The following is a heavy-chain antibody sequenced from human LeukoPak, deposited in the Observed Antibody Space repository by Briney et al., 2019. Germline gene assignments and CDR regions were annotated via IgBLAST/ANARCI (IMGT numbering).Heavy chain of an antibody. CDR2: VSVYNGNT. V-gene: IGHV1-18*01. CDR3: ARTYYDSSGYYYWFDP. J-gene: IGHJ5*02. CDR1: GYTFTSYA. D-gene: IGHD3-22*01. Sequence: ASVKVSCKASGYTFTSYAFSWVRQAPGQGLEWMGWVSVYNGNTNYAQKLQGRVTMTTDTSTSTAYMELRSLRSDDTAVYYCARTYYDSSGYYYWFDPWGQGTLVTVSS.